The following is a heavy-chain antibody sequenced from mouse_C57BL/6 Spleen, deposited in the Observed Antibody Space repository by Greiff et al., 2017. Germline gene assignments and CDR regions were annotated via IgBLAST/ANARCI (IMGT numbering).Heavy chain of an antibody. J-gene: IGHJ4*01. CDR1: GYTFTSYW. CDR3: ARDGYDAMDY. D-gene: IGHD2-3*01. V-gene: IGHV1-61*01. Sequence: QVPLQQPGAELVRPGSSVKLSCKASGYTFTSYWMDWVKQRPGQGLEWIGNIYPSDSETHYNQKFKDKATLTVDKSSSTAYMQLSSLTSEDSAVYYCARDGYDAMDYWGQGTSVTVSS. CDR2: IYPSDSET.